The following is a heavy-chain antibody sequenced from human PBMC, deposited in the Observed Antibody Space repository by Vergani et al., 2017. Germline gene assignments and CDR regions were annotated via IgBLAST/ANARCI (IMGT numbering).Heavy chain of an antibody. D-gene: IGHD5-12*01. CDR2: ISSSSSYI. V-gene: IGHV3-21*01. Sequence: EVQLVESGGGLVKPGGSLRLSCAASGFTFSSYSMNWVRQAPGKGLEWVSSISSSSSYIYYADSVKGRFTISRDNSKNTLYLQMNSLRAEDTAVYYCAKDEVGYSGYAFRNYYFDYWGQGTLVTVSS. CDR3: AKDEVGYSGYAFRNYYFDY. J-gene: IGHJ4*02. CDR1: GFTFSSYS.